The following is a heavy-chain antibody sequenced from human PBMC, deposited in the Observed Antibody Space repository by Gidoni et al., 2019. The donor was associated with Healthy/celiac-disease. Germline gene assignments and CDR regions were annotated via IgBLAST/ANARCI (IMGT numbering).Heavy chain of an antibody. CDR3: AKDPPRTQWLVFGETKRGYYFDY. CDR1: GFPFSSYA. D-gene: IGHD6-19*01. V-gene: IGHV3-23*01. Sequence: EVQLLESGGGLVQPGGSLRRSCSASGFPFSSYAMRWVRQAPGKGLEWCSSIRGSVGSTYYAASVKGRFTISRDNSKNTLYLQMNSLRAEDTAVYYCAKDPPRTQWLVFGETKRGYYFDYWGQGTLVTVSS. J-gene: IGHJ4*02. CDR2: IRGSVGST.